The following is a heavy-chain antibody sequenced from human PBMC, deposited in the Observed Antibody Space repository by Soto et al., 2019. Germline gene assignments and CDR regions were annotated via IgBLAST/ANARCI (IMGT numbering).Heavy chain of an antibody. CDR1: GGSISSYY. D-gene: IGHD3-10*01. J-gene: IGHJ6*02. CDR3: ASDKLLWFGELLPYYYYGMDV. Sequence: PSETLSLTCTVSGGSISSYYWGWIRQPPGKGLECIGYIYYSGSTNYNPSLKSRVTISVDMSTSTAYMELSSLRSEDTAVYYCASDKLLWFGELLPYYYYGMDVWGQGTTVTVSS. V-gene: IGHV4-59*12. CDR2: IYYSGST.